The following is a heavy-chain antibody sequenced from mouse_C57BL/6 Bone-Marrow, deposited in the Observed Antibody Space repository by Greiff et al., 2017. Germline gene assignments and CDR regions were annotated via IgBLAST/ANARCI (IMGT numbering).Heavy chain of an antibody. CDR2: IDPSDSYT. CDR1: GYTFTSYW. J-gene: IGHJ2*01. D-gene: IGHD3-2*02. Sequence: QVQLKQPGAELVKPGASVKLSCKASGYTFTSYWMQWVKQRPGQGLEWIGEIDPSDSYTNYNQKFKGKATLTVDTSSSTAYMQLSSLTSEDSAVYYCGQLSPYFDYWGQGTTLTVSS. V-gene: IGHV1-50*01. CDR3: GQLSPYFDY.